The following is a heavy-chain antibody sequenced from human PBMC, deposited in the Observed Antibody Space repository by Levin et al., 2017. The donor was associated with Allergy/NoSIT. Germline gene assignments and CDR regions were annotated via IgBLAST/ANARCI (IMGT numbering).Heavy chain of an antibody. J-gene: IGHJ3*01. CDR3: AVGTGDL. D-gene: IGHD1-1*01. CDR2: ISWHSEEI. Sequence: QSGGSLRLSCAASGFTFEDYGMQWVRQVKGKGLEWVSGISWHSEEIGYADSVKGRFTVSRDNAKKSLYLEMNSLRVEDTALYYCAVGTGDLWGQGTTVTVSS. V-gene: IGHV3-9*01. CDR1: GFTFEDYG.